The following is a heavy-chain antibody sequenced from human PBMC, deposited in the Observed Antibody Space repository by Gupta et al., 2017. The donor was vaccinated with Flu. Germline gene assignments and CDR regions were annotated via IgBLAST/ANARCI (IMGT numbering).Heavy chain of an antibody. CDR2: IKSQADGGTV. D-gene: IGHD6-13*01. J-gene: IGHJ4*02. CDR3: TTGQL. Sequence: EVQLVDSGGDLVKPGGSLRLSCTGAGFIFSHAWISWVRQAPGKGLEWVGLIKSQADGGTVHYAAPVRDRFTVSRDDSQNIVYVQMNSLKSEDSGVYYCTTGQLWGQGTPVTVSS. V-gene: IGHV3-15*05. CDR1: GFIFSHAW.